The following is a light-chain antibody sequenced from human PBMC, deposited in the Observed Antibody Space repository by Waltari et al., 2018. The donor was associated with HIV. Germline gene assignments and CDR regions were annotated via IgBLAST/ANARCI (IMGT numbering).Light chain of an antibody. CDR2: LGS. CDR1: QSLLHSNGYSY. Sequence: DIVMTQSPLSLPVTPGEPASISCRSSQSLLHSNGYSYLDWFLQRPGQSPQLLIYLGSNRDSGVPDRFSGSGSGTDFTLKITKVEAEDVGVYYCMQALQTPITFGQGTRLEIK. V-gene: IGKV2-28*01. CDR3: MQALQTPIT. J-gene: IGKJ5*01.